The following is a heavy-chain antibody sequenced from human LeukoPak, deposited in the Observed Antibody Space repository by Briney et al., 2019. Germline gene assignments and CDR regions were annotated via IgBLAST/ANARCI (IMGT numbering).Heavy chain of an antibody. Sequence: ASVKVSCKASGYTFTGYYMHWVRQAPGQGLEWMGRINPNSGGTNYAQKFQGSVTMTRDTSISTAYMELSRLRSDDTAVYYCARDKGYSSGWYNWFDPWGQGTLVTVSS. CDR2: INPNSGGT. J-gene: IGHJ5*02. CDR1: GYTFTGYY. D-gene: IGHD6-19*01. V-gene: IGHV1-2*06. CDR3: ARDKGYSSGWYNWFDP.